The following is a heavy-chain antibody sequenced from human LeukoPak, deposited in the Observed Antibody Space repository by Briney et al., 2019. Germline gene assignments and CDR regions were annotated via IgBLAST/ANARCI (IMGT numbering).Heavy chain of an antibody. CDR1: GGTFSSYA. Sequence: SVKVSCKASGGTFSSYAISWVRQAPGQGLEWMGRIIPIFGTANYAQKFQGRVTITTDESTSTAYVELSSLRSEDTAVYYCALYYDILTGALDYWGQGTLVTVSS. D-gene: IGHD3-9*01. CDR3: ALYYDILTGALDY. CDR2: IIPIFGTA. V-gene: IGHV1-69*05. J-gene: IGHJ4*02.